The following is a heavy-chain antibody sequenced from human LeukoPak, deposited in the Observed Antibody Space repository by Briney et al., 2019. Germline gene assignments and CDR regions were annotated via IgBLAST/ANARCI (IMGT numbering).Heavy chain of an antibody. V-gene: IGHV1-24*01. J-gene: IGHJ4*02. CDR3: ATSTLRLGELSLSFDY. Sequence: GASVKVSCKVSGYTLTELSMHWVRQAPGKGLEWMGGFDPEDGETIYAQKFQGRVTMTEDTSTDTAYMELSSLRSEDTAVYYCATSTLRLGELSLSFDYWGQGTLVTVSS. CDR1: GYTLTELS. CDR2: FDPEDGET. D-gene: IGHD3-16*02.